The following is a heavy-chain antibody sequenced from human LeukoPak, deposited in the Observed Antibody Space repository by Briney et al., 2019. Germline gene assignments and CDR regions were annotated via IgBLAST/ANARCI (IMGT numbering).Heavy chain of an antibody. V-gene: IGHV4-34*01. J-gene: IGHJ5*02. Sequence: SETLSLTCTVSGGSISSYYWSWIRQPPGKGLEWIGEINHSGYTNYNPSLKSRVTISVDTSKNQFSLKLSSVTAADTAVYYCARRRGYYYNNWFDPWGQGTLVTVSS. CDR3: ARRRGYYYNNWFDP. CDR1: GGSISSYY. D-gene: IGHD3-10*01. CDR2: INHSGYT.